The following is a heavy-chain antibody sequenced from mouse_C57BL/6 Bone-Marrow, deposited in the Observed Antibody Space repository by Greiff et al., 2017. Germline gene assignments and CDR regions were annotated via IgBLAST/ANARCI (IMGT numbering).Heavy chain of an antibody. CDR3: ASPITPMDY. CDR2: ISNGGGST. CDR1: GFTFSDYY. J-gene: IGHJ4*01. V-gene: IGHV5-12*01. Sequence: EVQVEESGGGLVQPGGSLKLSCAASGFTFSDYYMYWVRQTPEKRLEWVGYISNGGGSTYYPDTVKGRFTISRDNAKNTRYLQMSSLKSEDTAMYYCASPITPMDYWGQGTSVTVSA. D-gene: IGHD1-1*01.